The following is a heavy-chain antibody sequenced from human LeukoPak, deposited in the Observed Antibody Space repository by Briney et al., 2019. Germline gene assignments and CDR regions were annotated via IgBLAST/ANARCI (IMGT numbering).Heavy chain of an antibody. Sequence: SETLSLTCAVYGGSFSGYYWSWIRQPPGKGLEWIGYIYYSGSTNYNPSLKSRVTISVDTSKNQFSLKLSSVTAADTAVYYCARGRARLDPWGQGTLVTASS. CDR1: GGSFSGYY. D-gene: IGHD4/OR15-4a*01. CDR3: ARGRARLDP. J-gene: IGHJ5*02. CDR2: IYYSGST. V-gene: IGHV4-59*01.